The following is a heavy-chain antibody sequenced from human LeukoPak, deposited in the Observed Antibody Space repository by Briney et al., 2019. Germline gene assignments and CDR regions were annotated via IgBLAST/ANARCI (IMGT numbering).Heavy chain of an antibody. D-gene: IGHD5-12*01. CDR1: GGTFSSYA. Sequence: SVKVSCKASGGTFSSYAISWVRQAPGQGLEWMGRIIPIFGTANYAQKFQGRVTITTDESTSTAYMELSSLRSEDTAVYYCAQIESGHVGYWGQGTLVTVSS. J-gene: IGHJ4*02. V-gene: IGHV1-69*05. CDR3: AQIESGHVGY. CDR2: IIPIFGTA.